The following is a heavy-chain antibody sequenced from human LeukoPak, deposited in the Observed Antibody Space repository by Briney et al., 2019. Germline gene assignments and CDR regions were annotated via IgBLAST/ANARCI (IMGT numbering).Heavy chain of an antibody. V-gene: IGHV3-30*02. CDR2: IRYDGSNK. J-gene: IGHJ4*02. CDR1: GFTFSSYG. CDR3: AKESGEPRSFDY. Sequence: QSGGSLRLSCAASGFTFSSYGMHWVRQAPGKGLEWVAFIRYDGSNKYYADSVKGRFTISRDNSKNTLYLQMNSLRAEDTAVYYCAKESGEPRSFDYWGQGTLVTVSS. D-gene: IGHD1-14*01.